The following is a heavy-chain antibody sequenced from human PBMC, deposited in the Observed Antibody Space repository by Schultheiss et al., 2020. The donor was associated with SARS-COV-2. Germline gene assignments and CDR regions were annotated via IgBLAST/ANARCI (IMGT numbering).Heavy chain of an antibody. CDR2: IYYSGST. CDR3: AREFYEIRYYYYGMDV. J-gene: IGHJ6*02. D-gene: IGHD5/OR15-5a*01. V-gene: IGHV4-38-2*02. Sequence: SETLSLTCAVSGYSISSGYYWGWIRLPPGKGLEWIGYIYYSGSTYYNPSLKSRVTISVDTSKNQFSLKLSSVTAADTAVYYCAREFYEIRYYYYGMDVWGQGTTVTVSS. CDR1: GYSISSGYY.